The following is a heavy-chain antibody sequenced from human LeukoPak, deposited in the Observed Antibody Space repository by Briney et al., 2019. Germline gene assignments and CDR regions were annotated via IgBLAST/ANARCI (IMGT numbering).Heavy chain of an antibody. CDR3: ARHQQQLLRVALDT. CDR1: GGSISTYY. J-gene: IGHJ3*02. CDR2: IHNSVT. D-gene: IGHD4-11*01. V-gene: IGHV4-59*08. Sequence: SETLSLTCTVSGGSISTYYWTWIRQPPGKGLEWIGYIHNSVTNSKPSLKSRVTMSVDTSKNQFSLKLTSVTAADTAVYYCARHQQQLLRVALDTWGQGTMVTVSS.